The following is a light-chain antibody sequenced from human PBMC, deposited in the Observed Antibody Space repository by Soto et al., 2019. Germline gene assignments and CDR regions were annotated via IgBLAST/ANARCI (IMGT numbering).Light chain of an antibody. CDR1: SSNIGSNT. Sequence: QSVLTQPPSASGTPGQRVTISCSGSSSNIGSNTVNWYQQLPGTAPKLLIYSNNQRPSGVPDRCSGSKSGTSASLAISGLQSEEEADYYCAAWDDSLNGDVFGTGTKVTVL. V-gene: IGLV1-44*01. CDR3: AAWDDSLNGDV. J-gene: IGLJ1*01. CDR2: SNN.